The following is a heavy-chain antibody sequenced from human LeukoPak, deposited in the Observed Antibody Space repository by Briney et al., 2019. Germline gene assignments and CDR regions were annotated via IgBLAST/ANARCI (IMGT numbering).Heavy chain of an antibody. CDR3: ARGRGSITIFGVVFPRFDP. CDR2: IYHSGST. D-gene: IGHD3-3*01. J-gene: IGHJ5*02. CDR1: GYSISSGYY. V-gene: IGHV4-38-2*02. Sequence: SETLSLTCTVSGYSISSGYYWGWIRQPPGKGLEWIGSIYHSGSTYYNPSLKSRVTISVDTSKNQFSLKLSSVTAADTAVYYCARGRGSITIFGVVFPRFDPWGQGTLVTVSS.